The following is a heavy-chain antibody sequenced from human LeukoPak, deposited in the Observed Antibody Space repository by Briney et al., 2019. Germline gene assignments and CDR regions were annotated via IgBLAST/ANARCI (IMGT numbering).Heavy chain of an antibody. J-gene: IGHJ4*02. CDR2: IYPGDFDT. CDR1: GYSFTSYW. V-gene: IGHV5-51*01. Sequence: GESLKISCKGSGYSFTSYWLGWVRQMPGKGLEWMGIIYPGDFDTRYSPSFQGQVTISADKSISTVYLQWSSLKASDTAMYYCARLSYEEGYFDYWGQGTLVTVSS. CDR3: ARLSYEEGYFDY. D-gene: IGHD3-22*01.